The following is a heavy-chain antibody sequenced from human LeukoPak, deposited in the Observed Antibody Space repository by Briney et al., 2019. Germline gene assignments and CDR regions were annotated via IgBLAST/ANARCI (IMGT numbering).Heavy chain of an antibody. J-gene: IGHJ4*02. Sequence: ASLKLSCKASGYTFTSYGTSWVRHAPEQRLGRMGWISAYNGNTNYAQKLQGRVTMTTDTSTSTAYMELRSLRSDDTAVYYCARIPRVVAGPDYWGQGTLVTVSS. D-gene: IGHD6-19*01. CDR3: ARIPRVVAGPDY. CDR2: ISAYNGNT. V-gene: IGHV1-18*01. CDR1: GYTFTSYG.